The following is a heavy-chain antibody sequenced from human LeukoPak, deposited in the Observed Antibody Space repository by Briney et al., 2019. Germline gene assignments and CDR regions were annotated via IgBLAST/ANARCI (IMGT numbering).Heavy chain of an antibody. CDR3: ARDATTEPGTVYMDV. V-gene: IGHV3-48*04. CDR2: ISTSGSII. CDR1: GGSISSSN. D-gene: IGHD6-13*01. J-gene: IGHJ6*03. Sequence: PSGTLSLTCAVSGGSISSSNWWSWVRQAPGKGLEWILHISTSGSIIHYADSVKGRFTISRDNAKNSLYLQMNSLRAEDTALYFCARDATTEPGTVYMDVWGKGTTVTISS.